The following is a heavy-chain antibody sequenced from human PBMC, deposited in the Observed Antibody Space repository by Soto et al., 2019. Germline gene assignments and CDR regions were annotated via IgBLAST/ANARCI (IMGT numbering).Heavy chain of an antibody. J-gene: IGHJ6*02. CDR1: KFTITSYW. V-gene: IGHV3-74*01. Sequence: EVQLVESGGGLVQPGGSVRLSCAASKFTITSYWMHWVRQAPGKGLVWVSRINSDGSSISYADAVKGRFTISRDNAKNQLYLQMNSLRVEDTAVYYCAREVSHGYVLRGMDVWGQGTTVTVFS. D-gene: IGHD5-18*01. CDR2: INSDGSSI. CDR3: AREVSHGYVLRGMDV.